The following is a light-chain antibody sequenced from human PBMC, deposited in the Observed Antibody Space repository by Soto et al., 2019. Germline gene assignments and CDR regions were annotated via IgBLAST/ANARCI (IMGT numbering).Light chain of an antibody. CDR3: QHYRIYSDA. CDR1: QTISSW. J-gene: IGKJ1*01. Sequence: TPSRAILARTVEHRVTITCRASQTISSWLAWYKQQPGKAPKLLIYKASTLKSGVPSRFRGSGSGTEFTLTSSSLQPYDFATYCCQHYRIYSDAFAQGTKVDIK. V-gene: IGKV1-5*03. CDR2: KAS.